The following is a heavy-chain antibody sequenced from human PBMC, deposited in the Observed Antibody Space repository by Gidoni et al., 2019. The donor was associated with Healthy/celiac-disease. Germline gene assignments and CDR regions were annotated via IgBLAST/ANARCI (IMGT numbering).Heavy chain of an antibody. Sequence: EVQLVESGGGLVQPGGSLRLSCAASGFTFSRYEMNWVRQAPGKGLEWVSYISRSGSTIYYADSVKGRFTISRDNAKNSLYLQMNSLRAEDTAVYYCARSGEGRVYDYIWGSYRSGGDAFDIWGQGTMVTVSS. V-gene: IGHV3-48*03. J-gene: IGHJ3*02. CDR2: ISRSGSTI. CDR3: ARSGEGRVYDYIWGSYRSGGDAFDI. D-gene: IGHD3-16*02. CDR1: GFTFSRYE.